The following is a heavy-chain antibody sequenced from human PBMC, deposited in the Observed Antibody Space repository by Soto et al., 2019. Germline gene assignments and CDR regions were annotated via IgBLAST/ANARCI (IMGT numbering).Heavy chain of an antibody. D-gene: IGHD5-12*01. CDR1: GYTFTSYG. CDR3: ARDVRDGGYARRGAFDI. Sequence: QVQLVQSGAEVKKPGASVKVSCKASGYTFTSYGISWVRQAPGQGLEWMGWISAYNGNTNYAQKLQGRVTMTTDTSTSTAYMELRRLRSDDTAVYYCARDVRDGGYARRGAFDIWGQGTMVTVSS. CDR2: ISAYNGNT. J-gene: IGHJ3*02. V-gene: IGHV1-18*01.